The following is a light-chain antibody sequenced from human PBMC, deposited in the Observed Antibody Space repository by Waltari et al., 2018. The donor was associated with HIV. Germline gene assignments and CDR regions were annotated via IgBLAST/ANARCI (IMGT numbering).Light chain of an antibody. V-gene: IGKV3-20*01. J-gene: IGKJ1*01. Sequence: EIVLTQYPGTLSLSPGGRATLSCRASQSISNSQLAWYQQKPGQAPRLRIYGASSRATGIPDRFGGSGSGTDFTLTISRLEPEEFAVYYCQQYGRSSWTFGQGTKLEIQ. CDR2: GAS. CDR3: QQYGRSSWT. CDR1: QSISNSQ.